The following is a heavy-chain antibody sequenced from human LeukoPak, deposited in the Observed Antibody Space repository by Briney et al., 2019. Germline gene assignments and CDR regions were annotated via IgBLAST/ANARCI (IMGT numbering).Heavy chain of an antibody. V-gene: IGHV3-64D*09. D-gene: IGHD2-15*01. J-gene: IGHJ6*02. CDR2: ISDSGGST. CDR1: GFPFSSYA. Sequence: GGSLRLSCSASGFPFSSYAMHWVRQAPGKGLEYVSAISDSGGSTYYADSVKGRFTISRDNSKNTLYLQMSSLRAEDSAAYFCVRGYSFGPYGMDVWGQGTTVTVSS. CDR3: VRGYSFGPYGMDV.